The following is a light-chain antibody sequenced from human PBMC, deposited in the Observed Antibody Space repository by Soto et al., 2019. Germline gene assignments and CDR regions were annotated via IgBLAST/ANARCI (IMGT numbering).Light chain of an antibody. V-gene: IGKV1-5*01. CDR2: DAS. CDR1: QSISSW. CDR3: QQYNSYPLT. Sequence: DIPMTQSPSTLSASVGDRVTITCRASQSISSWLAWYQQKPGKAPKLLIYDASSLESGVPSRFSGSVSGTEFTLTISSLQPDDFATYYCQQYNSYPLTFGQGTKVEIK. J-gene: IGKJ1*01.